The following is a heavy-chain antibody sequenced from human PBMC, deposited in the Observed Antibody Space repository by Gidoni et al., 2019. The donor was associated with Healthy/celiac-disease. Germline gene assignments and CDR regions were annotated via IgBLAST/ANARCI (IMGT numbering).Heavy chain of an antibody. J-gene: IGHJ5*02. CDR1: GGSIRRGGHY. V-gene: IGHV4-31*03. D-gene: IGHD5-18*01. CDR3: ARDWGYSYGENTGWFDP. CDR2: IYYSGST. Sequence: QVQLQESGPGLVKPSPTLSLTCTVPGGSIRRGGHYWSWIRQHPGKGLEWIVYIYYSGSTYYNPSLKSRVTISVDTFKNQFSLKLSSVTAADTAVYYCARDWGYSYGENTGWFDPWGQGTLVTVSS.